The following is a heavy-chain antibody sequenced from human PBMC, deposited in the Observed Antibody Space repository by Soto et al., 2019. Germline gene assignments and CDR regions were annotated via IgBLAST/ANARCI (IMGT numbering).Heavy chain of an antibody. CDR2: ISSSSTI. Sequence: GGSLRLSCAASGFTFSSYSMNWVRQAPGKGLEWVSYISSSSTIYYADSVKGRFTISRGNDKNSLYLQMNSLRDEDTAVYYCARPEYSSSSYGMDVWGQGTTVTVSS. CDR3: ARPEYSSSSYGMDV. D-gene: IGHD6-6*01. V-gene: IGHV3-48*02. CDR1: GFTFSSYS. J-gene: IGHJ6*02.